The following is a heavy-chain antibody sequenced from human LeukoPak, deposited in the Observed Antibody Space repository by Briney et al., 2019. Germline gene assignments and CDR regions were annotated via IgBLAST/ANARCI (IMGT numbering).Heavy chain of an antibody. CDR1: GGSFSGYY. Sequence: ETLSLTCAVYGGSFSGYYWSWIRQPPGKGLEWIGEINHSGSTNYNPSLKSRVTISVDTSKNQFSLKLSSVTAADTAVYYCARVYGSGSYYNGYYYYYMDVWGKGTTVTISS. V-gene: IGHV4-34*01. CDR2: INHSGST. CDR3: ARVYGSGSYYNGYYYYYMDV. D-gene: IGHD3-10*01. J-gene: IGHJ6*03.